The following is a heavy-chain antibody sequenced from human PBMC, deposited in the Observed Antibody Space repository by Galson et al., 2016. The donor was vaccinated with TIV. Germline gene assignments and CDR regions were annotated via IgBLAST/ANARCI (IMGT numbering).Heavy chain of an antibody. J-gene: IGHJ6*02. D-gene: IGHD3-16*02. Sequence: SLRLSCAASGFTFSTKSMSWVRQAPGKGLEWVSAISGSGGTTYYADSVKGRFTISRDNSNNTLYLQMHSLRAEDRAVYYCAKGPGSYPYHSYGVDVWGQGTTVTV. CDR2: ISGSGGTT. CDR3: AKGPGSYPYHSYGVDV. V-gene: IGHV3-23*01. CDR1: GFTFSTKS.